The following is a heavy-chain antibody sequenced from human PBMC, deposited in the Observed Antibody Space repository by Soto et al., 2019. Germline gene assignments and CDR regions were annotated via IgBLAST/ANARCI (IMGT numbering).Heavy chain of an antibody. V-gene: IGHV4-59*12. Sequence: SETLSLTCTVSGGSISSYHWSWIRQTPEKGLEWIGHIHYSGGTDYNPSLKSRVTISVDTSKNQFSLKLSSVTAADTAVYYCAGGGDFLFDYWGQGTLVTVSS. CDR2: IHYSGGT. J-gene: IGHJ4*02. D-gene: IGHD3-16*01. CDR3: AGGGDFLFDY. CDR1: GGSISSYH.